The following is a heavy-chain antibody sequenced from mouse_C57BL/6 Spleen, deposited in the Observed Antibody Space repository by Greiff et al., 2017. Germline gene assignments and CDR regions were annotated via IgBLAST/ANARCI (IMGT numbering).Heavy chain of an antibody. J-gene: IGHJ4*01. CDR2: ISSGGDYI. Sequence: EVQLQESGAGLVKPGGSLKLSCAASGFTFSSYAMSWVRQTPEKRLEWVAYISSGGDYIYYADTVKGRFTISRDNARNTLYLQMSSLKSEDTAMYYCTRDGSSSYYAMDYWGQGTSVTVSS. D-gene: IGHD1-1*01. V-gene: IGHV5-9-1*02. CDR3: TRDGSSSYYAMDY. CDR1: GFTFSSYA.